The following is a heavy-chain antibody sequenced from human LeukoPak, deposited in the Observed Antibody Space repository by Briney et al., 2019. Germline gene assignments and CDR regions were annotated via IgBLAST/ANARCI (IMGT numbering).Heavy chain of an antibody. J-gene: IGHJ4*02. D-gene: IGHD3-10*01. CDR3: ARDLRGSDAYYFDY. V-gene: IGHV3-30-3*01. Sequence: PGGSLRLSCAASGFTFSSHAMHWVRQAPGKGLEWVAVLSHDGGKKYYADSVKGRFTISRDNSKSTLYLQINSLRGEDTAVYYCARDLRGSDAYYFDYWGQGTPVTVSS. CDR2: LSHDGGKK. CDR1: GFTFSSHA.